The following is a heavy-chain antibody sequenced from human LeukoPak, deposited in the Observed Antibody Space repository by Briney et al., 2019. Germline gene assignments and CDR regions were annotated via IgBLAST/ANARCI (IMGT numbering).Heavy chain of an antibody. CDR1: GYTFTSYY. J-gene: IGHJ4*02. V-gene: IGHV1-46*01. Sequence: ASVKVSCKASGYTFTSYYMHWVRQAPGQGLEWMGIINPSGGSTSYPQKFQGRVTMTRDTSTSTVYMELSSLRSEDTAVYYCARPPQPAGYNSGWYALWGQGTLVTVSS. D-gene: IGHD6-19*01. CDR3: ARPPQPAGYNSGWYAL. CDR2: INPSGGST.